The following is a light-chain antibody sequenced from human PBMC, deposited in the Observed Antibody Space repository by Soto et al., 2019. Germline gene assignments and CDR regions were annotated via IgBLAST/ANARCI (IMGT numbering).Light chain of an antibody. CDR2: DVS. J-gene: IGLJ2*01. Sequence: QSALTQPASVSGSPGQSITFSCTGTSSDVGGYNYVSWYQHHPGKAPKLMIYDVSNRPSGVSIRFSGSKSGNTASLTISGLPAEDAADYYCSSYTSSSTLVFGGGTKLTVL. CDR1: SSDVGGYNY. CDR3: SSYTSSSTLV. V-gene: IGLV2-14*03.